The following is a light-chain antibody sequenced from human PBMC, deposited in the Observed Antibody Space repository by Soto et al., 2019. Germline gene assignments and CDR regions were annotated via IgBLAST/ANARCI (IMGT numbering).Light chain of an antibody. Sequence: EIVLTQSPVTLSLSPGERATLSCRASQSVSSYLVWYQQKPGQAPRLLIYGASNRATGIPARFSGSGSGTDFTLTISSLEPEDFAVYYCQQRSNWPLTFGGGTKV. J-gene: IGKJ4*01. CDR1: QSVSSY. V-gene: IGKV3-11*01. CDR3: QQRSNWPLT. CDR2: GAS.